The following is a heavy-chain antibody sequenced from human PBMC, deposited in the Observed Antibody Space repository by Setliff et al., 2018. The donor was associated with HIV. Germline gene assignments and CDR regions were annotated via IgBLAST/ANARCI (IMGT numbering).Heavy chain of an antibody. Sequence: PSETLSLTCTVSGGSISSYYWSWIRQPPGKGLEWIGYIYYSGSTNYNPSLKSRVTISVDTSKNQFSLKLSSVTAADTAVYYCARGGCSGWERGLGYYYYYYMDVWGKGTTVTVSS. J-gene: IGHJ6*03. V-gene: IGHV4-59*01. D-gene: IGHD6-19*01. CDR1: GGSISSYY. CDR3: ARGGCSGWERGLGYYYYYYMDV. CDR2: IYYSGST.